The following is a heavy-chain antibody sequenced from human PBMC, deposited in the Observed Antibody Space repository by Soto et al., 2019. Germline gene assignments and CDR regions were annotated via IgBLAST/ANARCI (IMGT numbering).Heavy chain of an antibody. V-gene: IGHV5-51*01. CDR1: GYSFTSYW. Sequence: PGESLKISCKGSGYSFTSYWIGWVRPLPGKGLEWMGIIYPGDSNTRYSPSLQGQVTISVDKSISTAYLQWSSLKATDTAMYYCARHAYDFWSGHPNPRYYYGMDVWGQGTTVTVSS. D-gene: IGHD3-3*01. CDR3: ARHAYDFWSGHPNPRYYYGMDV. CDR2: IYPGDSNT. J-gene: IGHJ6*02.